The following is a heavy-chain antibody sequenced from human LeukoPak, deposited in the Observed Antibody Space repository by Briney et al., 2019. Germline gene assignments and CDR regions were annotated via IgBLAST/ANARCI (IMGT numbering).Heavy chain of an antibody. D-gene: IGHD3-9*01. J-gene: IGHJ4*02. V-gene: IGHV1-2*02. CDR3: ARGSRPVYNLLTGKRYFDY. CDR2: INPNSGGT. CDR1: GYTFTVYY. Sequence: ASVKVSCKASGYTFTVYYMHWVRQAPGQGREWMGWINPNSGGTNYAQKFQGRVTMTRDTSISTAYMELSRLRSDDTAVYYCARGSRPVYNLLTGKRYFDYWGQGTLLTVSS.